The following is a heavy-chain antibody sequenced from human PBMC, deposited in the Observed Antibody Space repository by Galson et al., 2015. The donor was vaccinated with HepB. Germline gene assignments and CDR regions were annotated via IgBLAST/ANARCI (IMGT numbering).Heavy chain of an antibody. CDR1: GGSISSGDFR. CDR2: IYHSGSA. J-gene: IGHJ6*02. V-gene: IGHV4-30-4*01. CDR3: ARGNEFWSGSGYYGLDV. Sequence: TLSLTCAVSGGSISSGDFRWSWIRQPPGKGLEWIGYIYHSGSAHYNSSLKSRLTISVDTSKNHFSLKLTSVTAADTAVYYCARGNEFWSGSGYYGLDVWGQGTTVTVSS. D-gene: IGHD3-3*01.